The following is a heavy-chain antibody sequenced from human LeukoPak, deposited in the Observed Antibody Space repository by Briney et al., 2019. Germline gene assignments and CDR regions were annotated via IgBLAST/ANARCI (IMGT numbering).Heavy chain of an antibody. Sequence: SETLSLTCTVSGGSISSYYWSWIRQPPGKGLEWIGYIYYSGSTNYNPSLKSRVTISVDTSKNQFSLKLSSVTAADTAVYYCARASSSSRLGYYYYYMDVWGKGTTVTVSS. D-gene: IGHD6-6*01. CDR3: ARASSSSRLGYYYYYMDV. J-gene: IGHJ6*03. V-gene: IGHV4-59*01. CDR1: GGSISSYY. CDR2: IYYSGST.